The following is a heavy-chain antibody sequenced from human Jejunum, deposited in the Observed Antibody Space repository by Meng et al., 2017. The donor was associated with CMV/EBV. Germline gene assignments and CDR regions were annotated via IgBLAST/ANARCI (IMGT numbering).Heavy chain of an antibody. CDR2: LSGNGQSA. V-gene: IGHV3-23*01. J-gene: IGHJ5*02. Sequence: MIGVRQAPGKGREWVSGLSGNGQSAFYVDSVRGRFTISRDNSKNTLYLQMNSLRPEDTAVYYCAKDPTGGYCSGGDCYGWTNWFDPWGQGTLVTVSS. CDR3: AKDPTGGYCSGGDCYGWTNWFDP. D-gene: IGHD2-15*01.